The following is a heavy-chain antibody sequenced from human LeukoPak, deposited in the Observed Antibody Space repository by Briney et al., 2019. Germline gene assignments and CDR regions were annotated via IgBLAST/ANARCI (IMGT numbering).Heavy chain of an antibody. D-gene: IGHD3-22*01. J-gene: IGHJ4*02. CDR3: ARDYYDSSGYYYVSY. CDR1: GGTFSSYA. V-gene: IGHV1-69*13. Sequence: VASVKVSCKASGGTFSSYAISWVRQAPGQGLEWMGGIIPIFGTANYAQKFQGRVTITADESTSTAYMELSSLRSEDTAVYYCARDYYDSSGYYYVSYWGQGTLVTVSS. CDR2: IIPIFGTA.